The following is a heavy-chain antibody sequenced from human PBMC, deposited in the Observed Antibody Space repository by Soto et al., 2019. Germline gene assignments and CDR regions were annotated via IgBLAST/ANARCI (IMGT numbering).Heavy chain of an antibody. Sequence: ASVKVSCKASGCTFNTYGISWVRQAPGQGLEWMGWISTYNGNTNYAQKLQDRITMTIDTSTTTAYMELRSLRSDDTAVYYCARSLGSYYYGADVWGQGTTVTVSS. CDR3: ARSLGSYYYGADV. J-gene: IGHJ6*02. CDR2: ISTYNGNT. V-gene: IGHV1-18*01. D-gene: IGHD2-15*01. CDR1: GCTFNTYG.